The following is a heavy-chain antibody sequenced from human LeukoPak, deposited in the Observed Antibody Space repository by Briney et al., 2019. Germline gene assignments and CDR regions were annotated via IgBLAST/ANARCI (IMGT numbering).Heavy chain of an antibody. J-gene: IGHJ6*03. Sequence: GESLKISCKGSGYSFTSYWIAWVRQMPGKGLEWMGIIHPSDSDTRYSPSFQGQVTMSADRSINTAYLQWSSLEASDTAMYYCARAHYYYYYMDVWGKGTTVTVSS. CDR2: IHPSDSDT. V-gene: IGHV5-51*01. CDR3: ARAHYYYYYMDV. CDR1: GYSFTSYW.